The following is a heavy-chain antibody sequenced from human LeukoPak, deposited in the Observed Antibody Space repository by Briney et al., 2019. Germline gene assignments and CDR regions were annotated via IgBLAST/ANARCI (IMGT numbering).Heavy chain of an antibody. CDR2: INGGNGKT. J-gene: IGHJ6*02. Sequence: ASVKVSCRASGYTFTSFAMHWVRQAPGQGLEWMGWINGGNGKTKYSQKFQGRVTMTRDTSTSTVYMELSSLRSEDTAVYYCARAPSGITIFGVVILYYGMDVWGQGTTVTVSS. CDR1: GYTFTSFA. CDR3: ARAPSGITIFGVVILYYGMDV. D-gene: IGHD3-3*01. V-gene: IGHV1-3*01.